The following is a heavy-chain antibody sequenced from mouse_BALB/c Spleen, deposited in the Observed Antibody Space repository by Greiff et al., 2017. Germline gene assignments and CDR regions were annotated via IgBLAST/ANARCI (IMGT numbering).Heavy chain of an antibody. V-gene: IGHV5-17*02. J-gene: IGHJ3*01. CDR2: ISSGSSTI. D-gene: IGHD2-2*01. Sequence: EVMLVESGGGLVQPGGSRKLSCAASGFTFSSFGMHWVRQAPEKGLEWVAYISSGSSTIYYADTVKGRFTISRDNPKNTLFLQMTSLRSEDTAMYYCARYGYDEGGFAYWGQGTLVTVSA. CDR1: GFTFSSFG. CDR3: ARYGYDEGGFAY.